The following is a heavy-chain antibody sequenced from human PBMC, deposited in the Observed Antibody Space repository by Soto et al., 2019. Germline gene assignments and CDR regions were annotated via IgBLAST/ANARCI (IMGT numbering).Heavy chain of an antibody. V-gene: IGHV1-69*13. CDR3: ARRPLWFHSAGPYYFDY. Sequence: SVKVSCKASGGTFSSYAISWVRQAPGQGLEWMGGIIPIFGTANYAQKFQGRVTITADESTSTAYMELSSLRSEDTAVYYCARRPLWFHSAGPYYFDYWGQGTLVTFAS. D-gene: IGHD3-10*01. J-gene: IGHJ4*02. CDR2: IIPIFGTA. CDR1: GGTFSSYA.